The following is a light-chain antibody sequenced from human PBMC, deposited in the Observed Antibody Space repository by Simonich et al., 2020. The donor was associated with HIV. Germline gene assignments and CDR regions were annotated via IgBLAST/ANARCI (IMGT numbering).Light chain of an antibody. CDR3: AAWDDSLSGVL. J-gene: IGLJ2*01. Sequence: QSVLTQPPSASGTPGQRVTISCSGSSSHIGSNYVYWYQQLPGTAPTLLIYRNNQRPSGVPDRFSGSKSGTSASLAISGLRSEDEADYYCAAWDDSLSGVLFGGGTKLTVL. CDR1: SSHIGSNY. V-gene: IGLV1-47*01. CDR2: RNN.